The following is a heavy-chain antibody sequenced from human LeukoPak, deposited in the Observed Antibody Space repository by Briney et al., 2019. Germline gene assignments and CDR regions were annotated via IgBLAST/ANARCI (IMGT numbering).Heavy chain of an antibody. CDR1: GFTFSDYG. D-gene: IGHD2/OR15-2a*01. CDR2: INGRGNT. V-gene: IGHV3-23*01. CDR3: AKGRISPDS. J-gene: IGHJ4*02. Sequence: GGSLRLSCAVSGFTFSDYGMSWVRQAPGKGVEWVSGINGRGNTYYADSVKGRFTISRDNSKNSLYLQMNSLRAEDTAVYYCAKGRISPDSWGQGTLVTVSS.